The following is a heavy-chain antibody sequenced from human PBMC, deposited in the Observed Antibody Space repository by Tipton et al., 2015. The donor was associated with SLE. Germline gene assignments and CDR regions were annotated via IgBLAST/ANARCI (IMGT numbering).Heavy chain of an antibody. CDR2: INHSGST. J-gene: IGHJ2*01. CDR3: ARGGVAAAGTRYFDL. V-gene: IGHV4-34*01. D-gene: IGHD6-13*01. Sequence: LRLFCAVHGGSFSGYYWSWIRQPPGKGLEWIGEINHSGSTNYNPSLKSRVTISVDTSKNQFSLKLSSVTAADTAVYYCARGGVAAAGTRYFDLWGRGTLVTVSS. CDR1: GGSFSGYY.